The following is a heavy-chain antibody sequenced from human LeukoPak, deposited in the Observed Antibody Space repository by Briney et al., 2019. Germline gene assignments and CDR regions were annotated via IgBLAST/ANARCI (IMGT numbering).Heavy chain of an antibody. CDR1: GGSFSGYY. CDR2: INHSGST. CDR3: ARSPSLLDY. J-gene: IGHJ4*02. V-gene: IGHV4-34*01. D-gene: IGHD3-10*01. Sequence: SETLSLTCAVYGGSFSGYYWSWIRQPPGKGLEWIGEINHSGSTNYNPSLKSRVTISVDTSKNQFPLKLSSVTAADTAVYYCARSPSLLDYWGQGTLVTVSS.